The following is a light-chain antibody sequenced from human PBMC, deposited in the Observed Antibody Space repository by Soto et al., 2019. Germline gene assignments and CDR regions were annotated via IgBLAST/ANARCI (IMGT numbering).Light chain of an antibody. CDR3: QQYGTSPQT. J-gene: IGKJ1*01. CDR1: QSVRSRY. V-gene: IGKV3-20*01. Sequence: EIVLTQSPVTLSLSPGERATLSCRASQSVRSRYLAWYQQKPGQAPRLLIYGSSSRPPGIPDRVSGSGSGTEFTLTISRLEPEDFAVYYCQQYGTSPQTFGQGTKVDIK. CDR2: GSS.